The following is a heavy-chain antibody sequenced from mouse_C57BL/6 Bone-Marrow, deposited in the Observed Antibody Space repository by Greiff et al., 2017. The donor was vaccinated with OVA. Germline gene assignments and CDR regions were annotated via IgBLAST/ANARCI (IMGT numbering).Heavy chain of an antibody. CDR1: GYTFTSYG. J-gene: IGHJ3*01. CDR3: ARWGWLPSY. D-gene: IGHD2-3*01. V-gene: IGHV1-81*01. Sequence: VQGVESGAELARPGASVKLSCKASGYTFTSYGISWVKQRTGQGLEWIGEIYPRSGNTYYNEKFKGKATLTADKSSSTAYMELRSLTSEDSAVYFCARWGWLPSYWGQGTLVTVSA. CDR2: IYPRSGNT.